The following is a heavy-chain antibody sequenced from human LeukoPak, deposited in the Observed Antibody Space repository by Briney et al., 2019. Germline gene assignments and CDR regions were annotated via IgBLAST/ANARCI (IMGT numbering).Heavy chain of an antibody. CDR3: ARVFFPYYYGSGSPLDY. CDR2: INHSGST. D-gene: IGHD3-10*01. V-gene: IGHV4-34*01. CDR1: GGSFSCYF. Sequence: SETLFLSCAVYGGSFSCYFGSSIRQPPGKGLEWVGEINHSGSTNYNPALKSRVTISVDTSKNQFSLKLSSVTAADTAVYYCARVFFPYYYGSGSPLDYWSQRTLVTVSS. J-gene: IGHJ4*02.